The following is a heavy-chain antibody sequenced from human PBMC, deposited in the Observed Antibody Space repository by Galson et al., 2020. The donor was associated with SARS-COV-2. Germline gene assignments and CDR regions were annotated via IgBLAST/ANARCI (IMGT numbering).Heavy chain of an antibody. CDR2: MNPKSGNT. D-gene: IGHD5-18*01. J-gene: IGHJ5*02. V-gene: IGHV1-8*01. CDR1: GYTFTNYD. CDR3: ARVWERGFSYGNWFDP. Sequence: ASVKVSCKASGYTFTNYDINWVRQATGQGLEWMGWMNPKSGNTGYVQKFQGRVTMTRSTSISTAYMELSSLTSEDTAMYYCARVWERGFSYGNWFDPWGQGTLVTVSS.